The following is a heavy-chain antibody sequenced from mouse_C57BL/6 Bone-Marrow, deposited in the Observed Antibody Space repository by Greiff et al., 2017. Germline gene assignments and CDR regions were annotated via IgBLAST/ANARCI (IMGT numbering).Heavy chain of an antibody. V-gene: IGHV6-6*01. D-gene: IGHD1-1*01. CDR1: GFTFSDAW. CDR2: IRNKANNHAT. Sequence: EVMLVESGGGLVQPGGSMKLSCAASGFTFSDAWMDWVRQSPEKGLEWVAEIRNKANNHATYYAESVKGRFTISRDDSKSSVYLQMNSLRAEDTGIYYCTSYYGSSYAWFAYWGQGTLVTVSA. CDR3: TSYYGSSYAWFAY. J-gene: IGHJ3*01.